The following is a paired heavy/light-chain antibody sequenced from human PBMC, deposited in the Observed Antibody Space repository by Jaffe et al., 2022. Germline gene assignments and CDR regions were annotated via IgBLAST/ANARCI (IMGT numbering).Heavy chain of an antibody. CDR3: ARAEDYAFQH. D-gene: IGHD4-17*01. Sequence: EVQLVESGGGLLQPGGSLRLSCAASGFTFSRYSMHWVRQTPGKGLVWVSRINSDGSSYADSVKGRFTISRDNAKNTLYLQMNSLRAEDTAVYYCARAEDYAFQHWGQGTLVTVSS. CDR1: GFTFSRYS. J-gene: IGHJ1*01. CDR2: INSDGS. V-gene: IGHV3-74*01.
Light chain of an antibody. CDR3: CSYAGSTNWV. Sequence: QSALTQPASVSGSPGQSITISCTGTSSDVGSYNLVSWYQQHPGKAPKLMIYEGSKWPSGVSNRFSGSKSGNTASLTISGLQAEDEADYYCCSYAGSTNWVFGGGTKLTVL. V-gene: IGLV2-23*01. J-gene: IGLJ3*02. CDR1: SSDVGSYNL. CDR2: EGS.